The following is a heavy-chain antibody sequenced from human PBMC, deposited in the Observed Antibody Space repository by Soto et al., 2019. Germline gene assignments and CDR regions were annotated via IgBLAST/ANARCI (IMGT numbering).Heavy chain of an antibody. CDR1: GDSVSSTSAA. Sequence: QVQVQQPGPGLVKPSQTLSLTCTISGDSVSSTSAAWNWLRQSPSRGLEWLGRTYYRSKWYRDYAMSVQSRIIINPDTAKNQFSLQLNSMTPADTAVYYWARDFNGLHPSGQGTLVTVSS. CDR3: ARDFNGLHP. CDR2: TYYRSKWYR. V-gene: IGHV6-1*01. J-gene: IGHJ5*02. D-gene: IGHD2-8*01.